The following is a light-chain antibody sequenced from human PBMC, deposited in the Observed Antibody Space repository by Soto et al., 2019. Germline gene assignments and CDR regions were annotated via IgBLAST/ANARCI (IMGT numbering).Light chain of an antibody. CDR2: EVT. Sequence: QSALTQPASVSGSRGQSITISCSATSSDVGGYNYVSWYQQHPDKAPKLMIYEVTNRPSGVSNRFSGSKSANTASLTISGLQSEDEADYYCSSYTRRNTWVFGGGTKLTVL. CDR1: SSDVGGYNY. CDR3: SSYTRRNTWV. J-gene: IGLJ3*02. V-gene: IGLV2-14*01.